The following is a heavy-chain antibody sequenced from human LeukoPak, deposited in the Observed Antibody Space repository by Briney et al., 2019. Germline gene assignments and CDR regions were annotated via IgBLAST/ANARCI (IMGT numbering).Heavy chain of an antibody. CDR3: ARGTKGAGSGSYYKFDY. CDR2: MNPNSGKT. D-gene: IGHD3-10*01. V-gene: IGHV1-8*03. J-gene: IGHJ4*02. CDR1: GYTFTSYE. Sequence: ASVTVSYKASGYTFTSYEINWVGQATGQGLEWMGWMNPNSGKTGYAQKLQGRVTITRNTSIGTAYMELSSLRSEDTAVYYCARGTKGAGSGSYYKFDYWGQGTLVTVSS.